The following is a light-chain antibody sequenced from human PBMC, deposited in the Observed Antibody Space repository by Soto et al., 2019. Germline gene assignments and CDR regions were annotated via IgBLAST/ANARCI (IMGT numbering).Light chain of an antibody. J-gene: IGKJ1*01. CDR3: QQYYSYPRT. Sequence: AIRMTQSPSSLSASTGDRVTITCRASQDISSYLAWYQQKPGKAPKFLLYAASTLQSGVPSRFSGSGSGTDFNLTISCLQSEDFATYYCQQYYSYPRTFGQVTKVEIK. CDR2: AAS. V-gene: IGKV1-8*01. CDR1: QDISSY.